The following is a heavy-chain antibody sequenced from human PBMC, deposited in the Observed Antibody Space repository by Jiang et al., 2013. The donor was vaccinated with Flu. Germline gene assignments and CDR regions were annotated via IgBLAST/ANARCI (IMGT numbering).Heavy chain of an antibody. CDR3: AAPGSGSYYLYYYYGMDV. D-gene: IGHD3-10*01. V-gene: IGHV1-58*02. CDR2: IVVGSGNT. J-gene: IGHJ6*02. Sequence: FTSSAMQWVRQARGQRLEWIGWIVVGSGNTNYAQKFQERVTITRDMSTSTAYMELSSLRSEDTAVYYCAAPGSGSYYLYYYYGMDVWGQGTTVTVSS. CDR1: FTSSA.